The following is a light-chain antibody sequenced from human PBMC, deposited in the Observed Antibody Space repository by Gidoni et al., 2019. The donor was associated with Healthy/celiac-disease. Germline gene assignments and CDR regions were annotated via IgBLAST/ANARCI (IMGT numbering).Light chain of an antibody. V-gene: IGKV1-39*01. J-gene: IGKJ4*01. CDR2: AAS. CDR1: QSISSY. CDR3: QQRYSTPLT. Sequence: DIQTTQSPSSLSASVGDRVTITCRASQSISSYLNWYQQKPGKAPKLLIYAASSLQSGVPSGFSGSGSGTDFTLTISSLQPEDFATYYCQQRYSTPLTFGGGTKVEIK.